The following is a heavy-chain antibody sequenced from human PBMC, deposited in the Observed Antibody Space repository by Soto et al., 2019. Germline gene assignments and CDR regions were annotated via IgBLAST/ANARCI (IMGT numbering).Heavy chain of an antibody. Sequence: QITLEHSGPTLVKPTQTLTLTCTVSGFSLTTPGLGVGWIRQPPGKALEWLTLVCWHDDKRYSSSLRDRLTIASDTSKNQVVLSMTNMDPEDSATYYCVRLMSTDTTGYFDYWGQGILVTVSS. J-gene: IGHJ4*02. CDR1: GFSLTTPGLG. D-gene: IGHD1-1*01. CDR3: VRLMSTDTTGYFDY. CDR2: VCWHDDK. V-gene: IGHV2-5*01.